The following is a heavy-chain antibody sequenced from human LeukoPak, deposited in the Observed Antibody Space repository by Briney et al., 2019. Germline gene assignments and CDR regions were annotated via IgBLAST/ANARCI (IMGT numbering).Heavy chain of an antibody. Sequence: GGSLRLSCAASGFTFSSSAMSWVRPAPGKGLEWVSTISNNGGYTYYADSVQGRFTISRDNSKSTLCLQMNSLRAEDTAVYYCAKQLGYCSDGSCYFPYWGQGTLVTVSS. V-gene: IGHV3-23*01. D-gene: IGHD2-15*01. CDR2: ISNNGGYT. CDR3: AKQLGYCSDGSCYFPY. J-gene: IGHJ4*02. CDR1: GFTFSSSA.